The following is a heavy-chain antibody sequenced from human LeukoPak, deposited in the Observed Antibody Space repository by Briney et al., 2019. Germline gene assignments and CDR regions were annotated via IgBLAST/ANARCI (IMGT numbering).Heavy chain of an antibody. J-gene: IGHJ3*02. Sequence: GGSLRLSCAASGFTFSSYSMNWVRQAPGKGLEWVSSISSSRSYIYYADSVMGRFTISRDNARNSLSLHMNSLRAEDTAVYYCARELRTPYDILGRGNAFDIWGHGTMVTVSS. CDR3: ARELRTPYDILGRGNAFDI. D-gene: IGHD3-9*01. V-gene: IGHV3-21*01. CDR1: GFTFSSYS. CDR2: ISSSRSYI.